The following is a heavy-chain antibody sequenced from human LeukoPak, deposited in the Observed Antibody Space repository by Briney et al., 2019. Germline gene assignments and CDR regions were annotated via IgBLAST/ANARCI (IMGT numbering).Heavy chain of an antibody. V-gene: IGHV3-30*04. D-gene: IGHD3-22*01. CDR3: ARTYYYDSSGYYPFDY. J-gene: IGHJ4*02. CDR2: ISYDGSNK. CDR1: GFTFSSYA. Sequence: GGSLRLSCAASGFTFSSYAMHWVRQAPGKGQERGAVISYDGSNKYYADSVKGRFTISRDNSKNTLYLQMNSLRAEDTAVYYCARTYYYDSSGYYPFDYWGQGTLVTVSS.